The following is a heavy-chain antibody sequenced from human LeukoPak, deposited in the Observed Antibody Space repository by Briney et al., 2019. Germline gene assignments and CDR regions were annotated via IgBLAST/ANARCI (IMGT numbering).Heavy chain of an antibody. CDR1: GFTFSSYG. CDR2: ISYDGSNK. Sequence: GGSLRLSCAASGFTFSSYGMHWVRQAPGKGLEWVAVISYDGSNKYYADSVKGRFTISRDNSKNTLYLQMNSLRAEDTAVYYCAKGPFGAAPSHYYYYYMDVWGKGTTVTVSS. J-gene: IGHJ6*03. CDR3: AKGPFGAAPSHYYYYYMDV. D-gene: IGHD6-6*01. V-gene: IGHV3-30*18.